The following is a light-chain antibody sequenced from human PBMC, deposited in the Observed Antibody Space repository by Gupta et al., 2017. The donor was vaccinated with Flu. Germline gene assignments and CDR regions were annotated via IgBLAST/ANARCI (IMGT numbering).Light chain of an antibody. V-gene: IGLV1-47*02. CDR2: SNN. CDR3: SSWDDSLSGSYG. Sequence: QSVLTQPPSASGTPGQRVTISCSGSSSNIGVNYVFWYQQLPGTAPKLLIYSNNQRPSGVPDPFSGSKSGTSASLAISGLRSEDEADYYCSSWDDSLSGSYGFGTGTKLTVL. J-gene: IGLJ1*01. CDR1: SSNIGVNY.